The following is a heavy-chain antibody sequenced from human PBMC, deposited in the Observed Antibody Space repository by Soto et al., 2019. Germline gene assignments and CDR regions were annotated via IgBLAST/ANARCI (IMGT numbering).Heavy chain of an antibody. J-gene: IGHJ4*02. CDR1: GYIFSHHD. Sequence: QVQLVQSGAEVKKTGASVKVPCKASGYIFSHHDIVWVRQAPGQGLEWMGWINVYNGNTNYAQHLQGRVTMTRDTSTSTAYMELRNLRSGDTAIYYCARYVRAPGGGLDHWDQGTLVTVSS. CDR3: ARYVRAPGGGLDH. D-gene: IGHD2-8*01. CDR2: INVYNGNT. V-gene: IGHV1-18*04.